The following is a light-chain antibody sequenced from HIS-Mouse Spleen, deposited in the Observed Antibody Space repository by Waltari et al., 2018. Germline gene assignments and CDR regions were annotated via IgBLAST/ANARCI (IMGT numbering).Light chain of an antibody. CDR1: SSDGGRYNL. CDR2: EGS. Sequence: QSALTQPASVSGSPGQSITIYCTGSSSDGGRYNLVSWYQQHPGKDPKLMIYEGSKRPSGVSNRFSGSKSGNTASLTISGLQAEDEADYYCCSYAGSSTFEVFGGGTKLTVL. CDR3: CSYAGSSTFEV. J-gene: IGLJ2*01. V-gene: IGLV2-23*03.